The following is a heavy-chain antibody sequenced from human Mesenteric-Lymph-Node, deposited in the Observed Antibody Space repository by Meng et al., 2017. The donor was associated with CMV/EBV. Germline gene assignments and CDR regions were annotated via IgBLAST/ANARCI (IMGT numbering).Heavy chain of an antibody. CDR2: ISAYSGDR. J-gene: IGHJ4*02. D-gene: IGHD3-10*01. CDR3: ARGGGDDELDY. V-gene: IGHV1-18*01. Sequence: ASVKVSCKTSGYTFTTYDINWVRQAPGQGLEWMGLISAYSGDRKYAQKFQGRVTLTPDTSTRTVYMEVRSLRSDDTAIYFCARGGGDDELDYWGQGTLVTVSS. CDR1: GYTFTTYD.